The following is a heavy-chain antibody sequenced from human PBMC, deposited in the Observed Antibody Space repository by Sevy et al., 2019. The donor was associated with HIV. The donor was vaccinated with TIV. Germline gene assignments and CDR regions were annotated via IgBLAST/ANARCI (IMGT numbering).Heavy chain of an antibody. D-gene: IGHD5-18*01. V-gene: IGHV3-30*03. CDR3: ARNDEDTAMVSGFDY. J-gene: IGHJ4*02. CDR2: ISYDGSNK. CDR1: GFTFSSYG. Sequence: GGSLTLSCAASGFTFSSYGMHWVRQAPGKGLEWVAVISYDGSNKYYADSVKGRFTISRDNSKNTLYLQMNSLRAEDTAVYYCARNDEDTAMVSGFDYWGQGTLVTVSS.